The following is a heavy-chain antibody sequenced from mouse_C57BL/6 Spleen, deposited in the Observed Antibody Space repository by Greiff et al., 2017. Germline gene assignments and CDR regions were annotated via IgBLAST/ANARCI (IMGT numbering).Heavy chain of an antibody. CDR2: INPSSGYT. J-gene: IGHJ4*01. D-gene: IGHD1-1*01. V-gene: IGHV1-7*01. CDR1: GYTFTSYW. Sequence: VQLQQSGAELAKPGASVKLSCKASGYTFTSYWMHWVKQRPGEGLEWIGYINPSSGYTKYNQKFKDKATLTADKSSSTAYMQLSSLTYEDSDVYYCAHHYYDSSPYAMDYWGQGTSVTVSS. CDR3: AHHYYDSSPYAMDY.